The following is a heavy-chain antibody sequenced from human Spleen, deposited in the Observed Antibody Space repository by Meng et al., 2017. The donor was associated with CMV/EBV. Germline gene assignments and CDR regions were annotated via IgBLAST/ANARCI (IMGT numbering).Heavy chain of an antibody. CDR3: ARDRVPGYDVWSGYFELF. CDR1: FIFNDYP. J-gene: IGHJ4*02. D-gene: IGHD3-3*01. V-gene: IGHV3-30*04. Sequence: FIFNDYPMHWVRQAPGKGLEWVALISNDGSNKHYADSVKGRFTVSRDSSKNTLYLQMNSLRGDDTAVYYCARDRVPGYDVWSGYFELFWGQGTLVTVSS. CDR2: ISNDGSNK.